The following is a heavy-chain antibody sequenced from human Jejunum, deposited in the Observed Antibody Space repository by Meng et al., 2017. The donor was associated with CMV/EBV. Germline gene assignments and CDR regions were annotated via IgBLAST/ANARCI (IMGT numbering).Heavy chain of an antibody. CDR3: ATSSSGFDFWTDN. CDR2: LNPNSGDT. D-gene: IGHD5-12*01. J-gene: IGHJ4*02. CDR1: GSTVPGYY. V-gene: IGHV1-2*02. Sequence: SGSTVPGYYMHWVRQAPGQGPEWMGWLNPNSGDTTYAQQFQGRVTMTRDTSISTAYMELSSLRSDDTAVYYCATSSSGFDFWTDNWGQGTLVTVSS.